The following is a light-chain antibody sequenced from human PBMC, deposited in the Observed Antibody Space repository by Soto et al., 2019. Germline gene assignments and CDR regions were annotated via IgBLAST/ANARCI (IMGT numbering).Light chain of an antibody. CDR1: QRVSSN. Sequence: EIVMTQSPATLSVSPGERATLSCRASQRVSSNLAWYQQKPGQAPSLLIYDISARATGIPTRFSGSGSGTEFTLTISSLQSEDFAVYYCQQYNDWPLTFGGGTQVAIK. CDR2: DIS. J-gene: IGKJ4*01. CDR3: QQYNDWPLT. V-gene: IGKV3D-15*01.